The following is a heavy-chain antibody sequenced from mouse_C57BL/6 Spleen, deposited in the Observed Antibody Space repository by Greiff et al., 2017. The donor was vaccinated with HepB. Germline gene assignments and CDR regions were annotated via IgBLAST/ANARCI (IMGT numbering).Heavy chain of an antibody. D-gene: IGHD1-1*01. Sequence: VQLQQSGAELVRPGTSVKLSCKASGYTFTSYWMHWVKQRPGQGLEWIGVIDPSDSYTNYNQKFKGKATLTVDPSSSTAYMQLSSLTSEDSAVYYCARCPIATTGVATRSFAYWGQGTLVTVSA. J-gene: IGHJ3*01. CDR3: ARCPIATTGVATRSFAY. CDR2: IDPSDSYT. CDR1: GYTFTSYW. V-gene: IGHV1-59*01.